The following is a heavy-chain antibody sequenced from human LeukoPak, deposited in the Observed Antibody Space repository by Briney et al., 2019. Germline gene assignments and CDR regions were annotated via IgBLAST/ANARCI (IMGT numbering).Heavy chain of an antibody. CDR1: DGSISSGSYY. Sequence: PSQTLSLTCTVSDGSISSGSYYWSWIRQPAGKGLEWIGRIYTSGSTNYNPSLKSRVTISVDTSKNQFSLKLSSVTAADTAVYYCARWRVGYCSGGSCYSFASVAFDIWGQGTMVTVSS. CDR2: IYTSGST. J-gene: IGHJ3*02. CDR3: ARWRVGYCSGGSCYSFASVAFDI. D-gene: IGHD2-15*01. V-gene: IGHV4-61*02.